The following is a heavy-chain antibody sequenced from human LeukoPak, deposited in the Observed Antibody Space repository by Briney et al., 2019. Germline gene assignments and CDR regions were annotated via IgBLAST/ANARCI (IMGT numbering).Heavy chain of an antibody. Sequence: GGSLRLSCAASGFTFSSHSMNWVRQAPGKGLEWVSAISGSGGSTYYADSVKGRFTISRDNSKNTLYLQMNSLRAEDTAVYYCANNSSDFGAFDIWGQGTMVTVSS. CDR1: GFTFSSHS. CDR2: ISGSGGST. J-gene: IGHJ3*02. V-gene: IGHV3-23*01. D-gene: IGHD6-19*01. CDR3: ANNSSDFGAFDI.